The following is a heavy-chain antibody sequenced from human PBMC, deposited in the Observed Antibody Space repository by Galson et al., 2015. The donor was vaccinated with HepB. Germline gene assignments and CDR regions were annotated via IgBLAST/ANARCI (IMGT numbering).Heavy chain of an antibody. D-gene: IGHD6-13*01. CDR2: IKQDGSEK. J-gene: IGHJ4*02. CDR1: GFTFSSYW. Sequence: SLRLSCAASGFTFSSYWMSWVRQAPGKGLEWVANIKQDGSEKYYVDSVKGRFTISRDNAKNSLYLQMNSLRAEDTAVYYCARRDVYSSSWSFDYWGQGTLVTVSS. CDR3: ARRDVYSSSWSFDY. V-gene: IGHV3-7*03.